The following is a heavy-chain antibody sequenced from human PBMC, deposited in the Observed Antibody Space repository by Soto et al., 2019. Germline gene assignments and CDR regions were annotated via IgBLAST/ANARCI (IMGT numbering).Heavy chain of an antibody. J-gene: IGHJ1*01. D-gene: IGHD1-1*01. Sequence: EVQLLESGGDLVQPGGSLRLSCAAAGFTFSDCAMSWVRQAPGQGLEWVSTISGSGDSTYYADSVKGRFTISRDNSKNTRDMQVSSLRAEDTAIYYCAKDDLPAAVPTPDFLYRGQGTLVRVSS. CDR2: ISGSGDST. V-gene: IGHV3-23*01. CDR3: AKDDLPAAVPTPDFLY. CDR1: GFTFSDCA.